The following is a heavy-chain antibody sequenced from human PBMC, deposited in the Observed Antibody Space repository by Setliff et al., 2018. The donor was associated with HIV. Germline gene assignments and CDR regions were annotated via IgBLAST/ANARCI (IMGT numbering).Heavy chain of an antibody. CDR2: VSVYNGNT. CDR1: GYSFTFYG. D-gene: IGHD6-6*01. J-gene: IGHJ4*02. Sequence: ASVKVSCKASGYSFTFYGLHWVRQAPGQGLEWMGWVSVYNGNTKYAENFQDRLTLTTDASTSTGFMELRGLRSDDTAVYYCARDAPGNTEAAPGYWGQGTLVTVSS. V-gene: IGHV1-18*04. CDR3: ARDAPGNTEAAPGY.